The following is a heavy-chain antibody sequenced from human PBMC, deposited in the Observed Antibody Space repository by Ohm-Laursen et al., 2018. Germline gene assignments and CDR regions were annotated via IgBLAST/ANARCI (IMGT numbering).Heavy chain of an antibody. D-gene: IGHD6-6*01. J-gene: IGHJ4*02. Sequence: SDTLSLTCGVSGDSISGYYWNWIRQPAGKGLEWIGRIFTSGSTNYNPSLKSRVTMSVDTSNNQFSLKVSSVTAADTAVYYCVRAQSSSLFDSWGQGTLVTVSS. CDR3: VRAQSSSLFDS. CDR1: GDSISGYY. CDR2: IFTSGST. V-gene: IGHV4-4*07.